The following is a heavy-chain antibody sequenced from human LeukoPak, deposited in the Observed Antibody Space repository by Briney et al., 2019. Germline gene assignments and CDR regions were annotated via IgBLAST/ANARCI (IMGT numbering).Heavy chain of an antibody. CDR1: GYTFTSSD. V-gene: IGHV1-8*03. Sequence: GASVKVSCKASGYTFTSSDINWVRQATGQGLEWMGWMNPNSGNTGYAQKFQGRVTITRNTSISTAYMELSSLRSEDTAVYYCARRMRGDAFDIWGQGTMVTVSS. J-gene: IGHJ3*02. CDR3: ARRMRGDAFDI. CDR2: MNPNSGNT. D-gene: IGHD2/OR15-2a*01.